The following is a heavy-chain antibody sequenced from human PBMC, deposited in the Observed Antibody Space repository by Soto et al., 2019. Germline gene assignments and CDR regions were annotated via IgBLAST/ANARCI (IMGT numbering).Heavy chain of an antibody. Sequence: PSETLSLTCTVSGGSISSYYWSWIRQPPGKGLEWIGYIYYSGSTNYNPSLKSRVTISVDTSKNQFSLKLSSVTAADTAVYYCARGAHYYDSSGYYNTPKDFDYWRQGTLVPVSS. CDR2: IYYSGST. CDR1: GGSISSYY. CDR3: ARGAHYYDSSGYYNTPKDFDY. D-gene: IGHD3-22*01. J-gene: IGHJ4*02. V-gene: IGHV4-59*01.